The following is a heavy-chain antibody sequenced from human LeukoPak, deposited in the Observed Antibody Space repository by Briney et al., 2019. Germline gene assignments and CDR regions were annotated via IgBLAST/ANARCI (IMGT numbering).Heavy chain of an antibody. CDR2: ISNDGNNK. CDR3: ARVSHYYGSGSYYNYFDY. J-gene: IGHJ4*02. D-gene: IGHD3-10*01. Sequence: PGMSLRLSCAASGFPFSTYGMHWVRQAPGKGLEWVAAISNDGNNKFYTDSVKGRFTMSRDNPKNTMNLQMNSLRSEDTAVYYCARVSHYYGSGSYYNYFDYWGQGTLVTVSS. CDR1: GFPFSTYG. V-gene: IGHV3-30*03.